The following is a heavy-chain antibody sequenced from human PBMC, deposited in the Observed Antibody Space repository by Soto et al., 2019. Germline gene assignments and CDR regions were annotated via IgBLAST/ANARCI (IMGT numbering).Heavy chain of an antibody. CDR1: GYTFTSYY. V-gene: IGHV1-46*01. J-gene: IGHJ4*02. Sequence: ASVKVSCKASGYTFTSYYMHWVRQAPGQGLEWMGIINPSGGSTSYAQKFQGRVTMTRDTSTSTVYMELSSLRSEDTAVYYCAREKGPTTVTTIWDYWGQGTMVTVSS. CDR2: INPSGGST. D-gene: IGHD4-17*01. CDR3: AREKGPTTVTTIWDY.